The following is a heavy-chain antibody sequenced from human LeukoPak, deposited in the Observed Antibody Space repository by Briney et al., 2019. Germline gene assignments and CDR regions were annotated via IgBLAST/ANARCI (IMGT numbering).Heavy chain of an antibody. CDR2: ITTYNGNT. CDR3: ATGFLGAMVRGPPFDY. Sequence: GASVTVSCKASGYTFTIYPISWVRQAPGQGLEWMGWITTYNGNTHYAQKLQGRVTMTTETSTSTAYMDLRGLRSDDTAVYYCATGFLGAMVRGPPFDYWGQGTLVTVSS. D-gene: IGHD3-10*01. CDR1: GYTFTIYP. V-gene: IGHV1-18*01. J-gene: IGHJ4*02.